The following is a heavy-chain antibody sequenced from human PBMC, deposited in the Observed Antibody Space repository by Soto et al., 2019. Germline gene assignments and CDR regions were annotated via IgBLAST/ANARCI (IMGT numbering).Heavy chain of an antibody. J-gene: IGHJ3*02. Sequence: QVQLQESGPGLVKPSQTLSLTCTVSGGSISSGDYYWSWIRQPPGKGLEWIGYIYYSGSTYYNPSLKXRXTXSXXTSKNQFSLKLSSVTAADTAVYYWAHYSSGRAFDIWGQGTMVTVSS. V-gene: IGHV4-30-4*01. CDR3: AHYSSGRAFDI. CDR1: GGSISSGDYY. CDR2: IYYSGST. D-gene: IGHD6-19*01.